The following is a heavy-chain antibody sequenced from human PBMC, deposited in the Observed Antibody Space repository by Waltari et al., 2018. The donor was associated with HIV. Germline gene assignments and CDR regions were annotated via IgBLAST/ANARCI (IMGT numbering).Heavy chain of an antibody. CDR3: ARARGYSDGYEDY. Sequence: EVQLVESGGDLVQPGGSLRLSCAASGFSFSSYSMTWVRQAPGKGLGWISNVSNSGSTLDYADSVKGRVTISRDNGKNSLALQMHRLRAEDTAVYYCARARGYSDGYEDYWGQGALVAVSS. D-gene: IGHD5-18*01. V-gene: IGHV3-48*04. J-gene: IGHJ4*02. CDR2: VSNSGSTL. CDR1: GFSFSSYS.